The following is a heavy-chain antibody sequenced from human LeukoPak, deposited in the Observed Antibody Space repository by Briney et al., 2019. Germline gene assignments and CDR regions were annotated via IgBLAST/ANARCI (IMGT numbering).Heavy chain of an antibody. CDR1: GGSISTYF. Sequence: SETLSLTCTVSGGSISTYFWSWIRQPPGKGLEWIGHIYFSGSTNYNPSLESRVTMSVDTSKNQFSPTLSSVTAADTAVYYCARHKSSGSYPLDYWGQGILVTVSS. CDR3: ARHKSSGSYPLDY. J-gene: IGHJ4*02. V-gene: IGHV4-59*08. D-gene: IGHD3-22*01. CDR2: IYFSGST.